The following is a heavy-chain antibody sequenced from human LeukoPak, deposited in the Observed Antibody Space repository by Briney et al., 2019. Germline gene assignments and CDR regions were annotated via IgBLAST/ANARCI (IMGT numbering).Heavy chain of an antibody. CDR2: ISGSGGST. J-gene: IGHJ4*02. Sequence: GGSLRLSCAASGFTFSSYAMSWVRQAPGKGLEWVSAISGSGGSTNYADPVKGRFTISRDNAKNTLYLRMNSLRAEDTAVYYCARDPPRGYSGYGIDYWGQGTLVTVSS. CDR1: GFTFSSYA. V-gene: IGHV3-23*01. CDR3: ARDPPRGYSGYGIDY. D-gene: IGHD5-12*01.